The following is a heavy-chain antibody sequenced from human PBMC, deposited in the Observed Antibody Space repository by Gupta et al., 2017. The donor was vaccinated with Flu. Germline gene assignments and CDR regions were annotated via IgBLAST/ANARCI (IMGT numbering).Heavy chain of an antibody. Sequence: EVQLVESGGGLVQPGGSLRLSCGASGFTFSSYWMSWVRQAPGKGLEWVANIKQDGSEKYYVDSVKGRFTISRDNAKNSLYLQMNSLRAEDTAVYYCARVIRGGNSYIDYWGQGTLVTVSS. J-gene: IGHJ4*02. CDR2: IKQDGSEK. D-gene: IGHD4-23*01. CDR3: ARVIRGGNSYIDY. V-gene: IGHV3-7*01. CDR1: GFTFSSYW.